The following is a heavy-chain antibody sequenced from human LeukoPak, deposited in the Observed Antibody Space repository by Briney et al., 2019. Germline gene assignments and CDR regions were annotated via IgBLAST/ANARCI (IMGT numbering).Heavy chain of an antibody. J-gene: IGHJ4*02. Sequence: GGSLRLSCVASGFTFSTYSMNWVRQAPGKGLEWVSSISSTSTYIYYADSVKGRFTISRDNAKNSLYLQMNSLRAEDTAVYYCARGLAAAYYFDYWGQGTLVTVSS. V-gene: IGHV3-21*01. CDR1: GFTFSTYS. CDR3: ARGLAAAYYFDY. D-gene: IGHD2-15*01. CDR2: ISSTSTYI.